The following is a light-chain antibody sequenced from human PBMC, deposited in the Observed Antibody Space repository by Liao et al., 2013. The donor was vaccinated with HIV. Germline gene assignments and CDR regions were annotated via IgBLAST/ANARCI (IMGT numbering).Light chain of an antibody. CDR2: YDS. V-gene: IGLV3-21*04. Sequence: SYVLTQPPSVSVAPGETARIPCWGSDVGSKSVHWYQQKPGQAPVLVIYYDSDRPSGIPERFSGSNSGNTATLTISRVEAGDEADYYCQVWDSSSDHPYVFGTGTKVTVL. CDR1: DVGSKS. CDR3: QVWDSSSDHPYV. J-gene: IGLJ1*01.